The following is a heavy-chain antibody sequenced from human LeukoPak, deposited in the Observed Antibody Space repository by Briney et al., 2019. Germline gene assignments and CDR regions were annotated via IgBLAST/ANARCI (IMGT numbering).Heavy chain of an antibody. J-gene: IGHJ4*02. V-gene: IGHV3-9*01. CDR2: ISWNSGSL. Sequence: GRSLRPSCAASGFTFADYAMHWVRQAPGKGLEWVSDISWNSGSLGYADSVKGRFTISRDNAKNSLYLQMNSLRAEDTALYYCAKDRGATFYYGSGSFDFWGQGTLVTVSS. CDR1: GFTFADYA. CDR3: AKDRGATFYYGSGSFDF. D-gene: IGHD3-10*01.